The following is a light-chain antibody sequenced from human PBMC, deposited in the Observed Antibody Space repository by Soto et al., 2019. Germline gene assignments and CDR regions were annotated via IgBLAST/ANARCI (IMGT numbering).Light chain of an antibody. CDR1: SSDVGGYNY. V-gene: IGLV2-8*01. CDR3: RPYAGINYLV. CDR2: EVS. Sequence: QSALTQPPSASGSPGQSVTISCTGTSSDVGGYNYVSWYQQHPGKAPKLMIYEVSKRPSGVPDRFSGSKSGNTASLPVSGLQAADEADYHCRPYAGINYLVFGGGTQLTVL. J-gene: IGLJ2*01.